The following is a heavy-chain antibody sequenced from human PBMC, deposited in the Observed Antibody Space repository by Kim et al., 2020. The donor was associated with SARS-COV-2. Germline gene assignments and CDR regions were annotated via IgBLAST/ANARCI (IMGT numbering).Heavy chain of an antibody. CDR1: GYSFTSYW. V-gene: IGHV5-51*01. D-gene: IGHD3-22*01. Sequence: GESLKISCKGSGYSFTSYWIGWVRQMPGKGLEWMGIIYPGDSDTRYSPSFQGQVTISADKSISTAYLQWSSLKASDTAMYYCALTYYYDSSGYPDAFDIWGQGTMVTVSS. CDR2: IYPGDSDT. J-gene: IGHJ3*02. CDR3: ALTYYYDSSGYPDAFDI.